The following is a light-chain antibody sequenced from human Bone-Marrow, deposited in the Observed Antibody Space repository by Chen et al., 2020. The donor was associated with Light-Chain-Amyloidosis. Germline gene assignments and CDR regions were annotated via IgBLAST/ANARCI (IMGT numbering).Light chain of an antibody. J-gene: IGKJ4*01. CDR2: GAS. V-gene: IGKV3-15*01. CDR3: QQYDYWPPLT. Sequence: VITQSPATLSVSPGERVTLSCRASQSVGSNLAWYQQRPGQAPRLLIYGASTRATGIPARFSGGGSGTEFTLTISSLQSEDFAVYYCQQYDYWPPLTFGAGTKVEMK. CDR1: QSVGSN.